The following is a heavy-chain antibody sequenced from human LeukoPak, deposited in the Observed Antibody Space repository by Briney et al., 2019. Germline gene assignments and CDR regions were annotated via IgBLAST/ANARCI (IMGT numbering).Heavy chain of an antibody. CDR3: ARGTGAFDY. D-gene: IGHD1-1*01. V-gene: IGHV3-33*01. Sequence: GGSLRLSCAASGFSFSTYGMHWVRQAPGKGLEWVGVIWYDGSKKEYADFVKGRFTISRENSKNTLYLQMNSLRAEDTAVYYCARGTGAFDYWGQGTLVTVSS. CDR2: IWYDGSKK. J-gene: IGHJ4*02. CDR1: GFSFSTYG.